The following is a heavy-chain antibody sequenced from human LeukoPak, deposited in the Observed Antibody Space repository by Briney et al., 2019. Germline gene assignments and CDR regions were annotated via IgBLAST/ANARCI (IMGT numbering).Heavy chain of an antibody. Sequence: SVKVSCKASGFTFTSSAMQWVRQARGQRLEWIGWIVVGSGNTNYAQKFQERVTITRDMSTSTVYMELSSLRSEDTAVYYCAAIPYYDYGGIYYFDYWGQGTLVTVSS. CDR3: AAIPYYDYGGIYYFDY. CDR1: GFTFTSSA. J-gene: IGHJ4*02. CDR2: IVVGSGNT. V-gene: IGHV1-58*02. D-gene: IGHD4/OR15-4a*01.